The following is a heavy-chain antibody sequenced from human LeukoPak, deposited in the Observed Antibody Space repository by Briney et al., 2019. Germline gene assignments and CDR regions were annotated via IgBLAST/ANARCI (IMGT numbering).Heavy chain of an antibody. CDR2: IDKKDNLYAT. J-gene: IGHJ4*02. Sequence: GGSLKLSCAASGFSFSGSTVHWVRQSSGKGLEWVGHIDKKDNLYATAYAESVKGWFTISRDNSKNTLYLQMNNLRAEDTAVYYCAKNLVGGYVRIDYWGQGTLVTVSS. CDR1: GFSFSGST. V-gene: IGHV3-73*01. D-gene: IGHD3-22*01. CDR3: AKNLVGGYVRIDY.